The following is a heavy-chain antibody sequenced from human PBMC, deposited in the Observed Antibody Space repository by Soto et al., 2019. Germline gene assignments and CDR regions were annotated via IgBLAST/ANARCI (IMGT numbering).Heavy chain of an antibody. CDR2: IYYSGST. J-gene: IGHJ4*02. D-gene: IGHD1-26*01. Sequence: QLQLQESGPGLVKPSETLSLTCPVSGGSISSSSYYWGWIRQPPGKGLEWIGSIYYSGSTYYNPSLKSRVTISVDTSKNQFSLKLSSVTAADTAVYYCARGGGASLFVYWGQGTLVTVSS. CDR3: ARGGGASLFVY. V-gene: IGHV4-39*01. CDR1: GGSISSSSYY.